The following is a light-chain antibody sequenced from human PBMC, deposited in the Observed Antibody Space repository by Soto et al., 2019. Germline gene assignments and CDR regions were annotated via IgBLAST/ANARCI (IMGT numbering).Light chain of an antibody. V-gene: IGKV3-15*01. CDR3: QQYNNWTRT. Sequence: EIVMTQSPATLSVSPGERATLSCRASQSVSSNLAWYQQKPGQAPRLLIYGASTRGTGIPARFSGSGSGTEFTLTISSLQSEDVAVYYCQQYNNWTRTFGQGTKVEIK. CDR1: QSVSSN. CDR2: GAS. J-gene: IGKJ1*01.